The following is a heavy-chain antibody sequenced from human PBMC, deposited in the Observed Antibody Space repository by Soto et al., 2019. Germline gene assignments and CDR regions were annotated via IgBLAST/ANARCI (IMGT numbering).Heavy chain of an antibody. V-gene: IGHV1-69*08. D-gene: IGHD6-13*01. CDR2: IIPILGIA. CDR3: ARDLGCGEMATAGLDY. CDR1: GGTFSSYT. Sequence: QVQLVQSGAAVKKPGSSVTVSCKASGGTFSSYTISWVRQAPGQGLEWMGRIIPILGIANYAQKFQGRVTSTADESTSTAYLGLSSLRSEDTTVYYGARDLGCGEMATAGLDYWRQGTLVTVSS. J-gene: IGHJ4*02.